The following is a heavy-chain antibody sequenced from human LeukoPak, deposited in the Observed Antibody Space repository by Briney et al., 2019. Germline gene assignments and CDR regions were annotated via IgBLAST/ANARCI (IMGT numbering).Heavy chain of an antibody. D-gene: IGHD1-1*01. CDR3: AKDIERYRNNYLEY. CDR2: ISGSGGGT. Sequence: GGSLRLACAASGFTFHCYAMSWVRQAPEKGLEWVATISGSGGGTYYADSVKGRFTISRDDSKNTLYLQMNSLRAEDTAVYYCAKDIERYRNNYLEYWGQGTLVTVSS. J-gene: IGHJ4*02. V-gene: IGHV3-23*01. CDR1: GFTFHCYA.